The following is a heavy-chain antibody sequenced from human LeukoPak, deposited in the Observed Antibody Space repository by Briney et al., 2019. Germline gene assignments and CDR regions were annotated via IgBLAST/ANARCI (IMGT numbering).Heavy chain of an antibody. CDR2: ISGSGGST. CDR1: GFTFSSYG. V-gene: IGHV3-23*01. Sequence: GGSLRLSCAASGFTFSSYGMSWVRQAPGKGLEWVSAISGSGGSTDYADSVKGRFTISRDNSKNTLYLQMNSLRAEDTAVYYCARLEELYSSSWYLSLYAFDIWGQGTMVTVSS. CDR3: ARLEELYSSSWYLSLYAFDI. D-gene: IGHD6-13*01. J-gene: IGHJ3*02.